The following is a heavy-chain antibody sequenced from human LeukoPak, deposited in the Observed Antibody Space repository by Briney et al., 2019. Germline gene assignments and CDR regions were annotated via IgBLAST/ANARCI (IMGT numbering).Heavy chain of an antibody. CDR1: GFTFDDYT. CDR2: ISWDGGST. CDR3: ASSSNYVSSSDY. Sequence: GGSLRLSCAASGFTFDDYTMHWVRQAPGKGLEWVSLISWDGGSTYYADSVKGRFTMSRDNSKNSLYLQMNSLRTEDTALYYCASSSNYVSSSDYWGQGTLVTVSS. V-gene: IGHV3-43*01. J-gene: IGHJ4*02. D-gene: IGHD4-11*01.